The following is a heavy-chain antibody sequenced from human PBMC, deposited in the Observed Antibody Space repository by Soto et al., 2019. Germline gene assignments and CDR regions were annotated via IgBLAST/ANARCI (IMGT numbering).Heavy chain of an antibody. D-gene: IGHD2-15*01. V-gene: IGHV1-46*01. CDR1: GYTLTNYY. CDR2: VNPTGGTT. J-gene: IGHJ6*02. Sequence: GASVKVSCKASGYTLTNYYIHWVRQAPGQGLEWMGIVNPTGGTTSYAQNFQGRVTMARDRSTSTVFMELSSLRSEDTAIYYCARAGGPGDYYGLDVWGQGTTVTV. CDR3: ARAGGPGDYYGLDV.